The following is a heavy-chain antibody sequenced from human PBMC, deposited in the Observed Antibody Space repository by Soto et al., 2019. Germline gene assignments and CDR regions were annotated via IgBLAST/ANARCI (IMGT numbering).Heavy chain of an antibody. D-gene: IGHD2-15*01. CDR2: IYPGDSDT. Sequence: GESLKTSCKGSGYIFTDYWIAWVRQMPGKAPEWMGIIYPGDSDTRYSPSFKGQVTISADKSINTAYLQWSSLKASDTAMYYCTRRSAPVAARHSWGQGTLVTVSS. V-gene: IGHV5-51*01. CDR1: GYIFTDYW. J-gene: IGHJ4*02. CDR3: TRRSAPVAARHS.